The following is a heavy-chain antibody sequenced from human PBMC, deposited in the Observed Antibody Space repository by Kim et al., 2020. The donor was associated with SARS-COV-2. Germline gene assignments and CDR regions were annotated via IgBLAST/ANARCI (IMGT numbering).Heavy chain of an antibody. D-gene: IGHD2-15*01. CDR1: GGSISSYY. CDR3: ARRMWGFSSGYCSGGSCYSWFDP. J-gene: IGHJ5*02. Sequence: SETLSLTCTVSGGSISSYYWSWIRQPPGKGLEWIGYIYYSGSTNYNPSLKSRVTISVDTSKNQFSLKLSSVTAADTAVYYCARRMWGFSSGYCSGGSCYSWFDPWGQGTLVTVSS. CDR2: IYYSGST. V-gene: IGHV4-59*08.